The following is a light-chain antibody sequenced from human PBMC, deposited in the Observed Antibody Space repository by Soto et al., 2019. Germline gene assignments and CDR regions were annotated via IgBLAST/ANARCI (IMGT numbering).Light chain of an antibody. Sequence: QSVLTQPASVSGSPGQSITISCTGTSSDVGGYNYVSWYQQHPGKAPKLVISDVTSRPSGVSNRFSGSKSGNTASLTISGFQAEDEADYYCSSYTSSSTYVFGTGTKVTVL. CDR3: SSYTSSSTYV. CDR2: DVT. CDR1: SSDVGGYNY. J-gene: IGLJ1*01. V-gene: IGLV2-14*03.